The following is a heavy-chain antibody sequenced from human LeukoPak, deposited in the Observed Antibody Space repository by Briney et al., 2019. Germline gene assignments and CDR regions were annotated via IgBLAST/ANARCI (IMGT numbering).Heavy chain of an antibody. V-gene: IGHV3-30-3*01. CDR1: GFTFSSYA. Sequence: PGGSLRPSCAASGFTFSSYAMHWVRQAPGKGLEWVAVISYDGSNKYYADSVKGRFTISRDNSKNTLYLQMNSLRAEDTAVYYCARPYGGKEVVGPADAFDIWGQGTMVTVSS. CDR3: ARPYGGKEVVGPADAFDI. J-gene: IGHJ3*02. D-gene: IGHD4-23*01. CDR2: ISYDGSNK.